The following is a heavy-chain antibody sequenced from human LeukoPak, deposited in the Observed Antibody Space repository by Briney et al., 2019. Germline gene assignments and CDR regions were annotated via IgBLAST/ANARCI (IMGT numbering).Heavy chain of an antibody. V-gene: IGHV4-61*02. Sequence: SETLSLTCTVSGVSIRSGSYYWSWIRQPAGKGLEWIGRIYTSGTTNYNPSLKSRVTISVGTSKSQFSLKLSSVTAADTAVYYCARVSLRYYYDSSGYYDYWGQGTLVTVSS. D-gene: IGHD3-22*01. CDR3: ARVSLRYYYDSSGYYDY. CDR1: GVSIRSGSYY. CDR2: IYTSGTT. J-gene: IGHJ4*02.